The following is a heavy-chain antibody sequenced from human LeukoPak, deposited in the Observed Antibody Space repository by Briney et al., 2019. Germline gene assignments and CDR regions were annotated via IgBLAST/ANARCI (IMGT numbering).Heavy chain of an antibody. CDR1: GYTFTSYA. CDR2: INTNTGNP. J-gene: IGHJ4*02. D-gene: IGHD3-3*01. V-gene: IGHV7-4-1*02. Sequence: ASVTVSCKASGYTFTSYAMNWVRQAPGQGLEWMGWINTNTGNPTYAQGFTGRFVFSLDTSVSTAYLQISSLKAEDTAVYYCARNQNPIFGVVIMSLWGQGTLVTVSS. CDR3: ARNQNPIFGVVIMSL.